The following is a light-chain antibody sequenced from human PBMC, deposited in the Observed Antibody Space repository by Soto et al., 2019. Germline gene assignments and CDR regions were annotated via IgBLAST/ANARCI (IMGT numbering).Light chain of an antibody. CDR3: AAWDDSLNGYV. Sequence: QSALTQPASVSGSPGQSITISCTGTSSDVGGYNYVSWYQQHPGKAPKLMIYEVSNRPSGVSNRFSGSKSGNTASLTISGLQAEDEADYYCAAWDDSLNGYVFGGGTKLTVL. CDR2: EVS. V-gene: IGLV2-14*01. CDR1: SSDVGGYNY. J-gene: IGLJ1*01.